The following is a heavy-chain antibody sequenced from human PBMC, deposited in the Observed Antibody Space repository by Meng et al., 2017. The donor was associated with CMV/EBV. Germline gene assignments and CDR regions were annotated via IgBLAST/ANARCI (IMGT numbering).Heavy chain of an antibody. CDR2: INQGGSEK. J-gene: IGHJ4*02. V-gene: IGHV3-7*01. CDR3: ARYCTNTGCYIYDY. CDR1: GFTFSSYW. D-gene: IGHD2-2*02. Sequence: GESLKISCAASGFTFSSYWMSWVRQAPGKGLEWVANINQGGSEKYYVDSVKGRFTMSRDNAKNSLYLQMSSLTAEDTAVYYCARYCTNTGCYIYDYLGQGTLVTVSS.